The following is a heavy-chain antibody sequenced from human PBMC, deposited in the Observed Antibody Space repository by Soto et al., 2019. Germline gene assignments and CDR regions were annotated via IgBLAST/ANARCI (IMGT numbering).Heavy chain of an antibody. J-gene: IGHJ4*02. D-gene: IGHD3-22*01. CDR1: GGSISSYY. CDR3: ARINYDSSGYRFDY. V-gene: IGHV4-59*01. CDR2: IYYSGST. Sequence: SETLSLTCTVSGGSISSYYWSWIRQPPGKGLEWIGYIYYSGSTNYNPSLKSRVTISVDTSKNQFSLKLSSVTAADTAVYYCARINYDSSGYRFDYWGQGTLVTVSS.